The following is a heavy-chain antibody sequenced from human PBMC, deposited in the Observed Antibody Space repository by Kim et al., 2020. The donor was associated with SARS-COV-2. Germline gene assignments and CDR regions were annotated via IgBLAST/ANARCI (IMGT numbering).Heavy chain of an antibody. Sequence: GGSLRLSCAASGFTFSSYTMNWVRQAPGKGLEWVSSISSSSSYIYYADSVKGRFTISRDNAKNSLYLQMNSLRAEDTAVYYCARTPTDYYFDYWGQGTLVTVSS. V-gene: IGHV3-21*01. CDR3: ARTPTDYYFDY. J-gene: IGHJ4*02. CDR2: ISSSSSYI. CDR1: GFTFSSYT.